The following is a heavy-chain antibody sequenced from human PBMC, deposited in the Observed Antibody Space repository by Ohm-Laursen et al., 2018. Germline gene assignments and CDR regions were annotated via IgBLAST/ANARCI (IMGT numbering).Heavy chain of an antibody. V-gene: IGHV3-23*01. CDR2: ISDSGGDT. J-gene: IGHJ4*02. CDR1: GFTLRDHG. CDR3: ANHRSATWVHKRFDY. Sequence: SLRLSCAAPGFTLRDHGMNWVRQAPGKGLEWVSSISDSGGDTYYTDSVKGRFTISRDNSKNTLYLQMNSLRADDTAVYYCANHRSATWVHKRFDYWGQGTLVTVSS. D-gene: IGHD5-24*01.